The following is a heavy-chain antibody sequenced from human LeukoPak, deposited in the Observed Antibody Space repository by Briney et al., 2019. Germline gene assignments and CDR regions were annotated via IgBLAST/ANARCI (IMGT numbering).Heavy chain of an antibody. CDR2: IYHSGST. Sequence: SETLSLTCTVSGGPISSGGYYWSWIRQPPGKGLEWIGYIYHSGSTYYNPSLKSRVTISVDRSKNQFSLKLSSVTAADTAVYYCAREMVRGVSSNWGQGTLVTVSS. J-gene: IGHJ4*02. D-gene: IGHD3-10*01. V-gene: IGHV4-30-2*01. CDR3: AREMVRGVSSN. CDR1: GGPISSGGYY.